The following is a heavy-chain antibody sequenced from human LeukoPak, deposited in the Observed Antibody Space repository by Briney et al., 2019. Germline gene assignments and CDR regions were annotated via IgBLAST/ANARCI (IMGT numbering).Heavy chain of an antibody. CDR1: GFTFSSYG. CDR2: IRYDGSNK. CDR3: ARRKDDSSGPDDY. J-gene: IGHJ4*02. V-gene: IGHV3-30*02. D-gene: IGHD3-22*01. Sequence: GGSLRLSCAASGFTFSSYGMHWVRQAPGKGLEWVAFIRYDGSNKYYADSVKGRFTISRDNAKNSVFLQMDSLGAEDTAVYYCARRKDDSSGPDDYWGQGTLVTVSS.